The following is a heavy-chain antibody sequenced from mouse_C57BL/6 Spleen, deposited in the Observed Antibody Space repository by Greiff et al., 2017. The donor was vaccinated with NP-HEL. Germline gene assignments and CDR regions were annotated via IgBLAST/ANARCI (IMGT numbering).Heavy chain of an antibody. CDR1: GYSITSGYY. J-gene: IGHJ1*03. D-gene: IGHD2-4*01. CDR3: AREYDYRYWYFDV. Sequence: DVKLQESGPGLVKPSQSLSLTCSVTGYSITSGYYWNWIRQFPGNKLEWMGYISYDGSNNYNPSLKNRISITRDTSKNQFFLKLNSVTTEDTATYYCAREYDYRYWYFDVWGTGTTVTVSS. CDR2: ISYDGSN. V-gene: IGHV3-6*01.